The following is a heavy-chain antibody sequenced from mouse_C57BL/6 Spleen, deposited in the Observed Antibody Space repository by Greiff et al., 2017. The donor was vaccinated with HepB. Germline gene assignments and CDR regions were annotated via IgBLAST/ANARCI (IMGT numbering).Heavy chain of an antibody. CDR3: ARIYYGNTLTYMDY. Sequence: EVMLVESGGGLVKPGGSLKLSCAASGFTFSSYAMSWVRQTPEKRLEWVATISDGGSYTYYPDNVKGRFTISRDNAKNNLYLQMSHLKSEDTAMYYCARIYYGNTLTYMDYWGQGTSVTVSS. V-gene: IGHV5-4*03. CDR1: GFTFSSYA. J-gene: IGHJ4*01. CDR2: ISDGGSYT. D-gene: IGHD2-1*01.